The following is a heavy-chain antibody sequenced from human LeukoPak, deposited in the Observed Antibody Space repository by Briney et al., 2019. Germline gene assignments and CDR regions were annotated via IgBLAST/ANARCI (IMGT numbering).Heavy chain of an antibody. Sequence: GASVKVSCKASGYTFTDYYMHWVRQAPGQGFEWMGWINPNSGDTNYAQKFQGRVTMTRDTSISTAHMELSRLRSDDTAVYYCARANLLYCSSTTCLFDYWGQGTLVIVSS. CDR1: GYTFTDYY. D-gene: IGHD2-2*01. CDR3: ARANLLYCSSTTCLFDY. V-gene: IGHV1-2*02. CDR2: INPNSGDT. J-gene: IGHJ4*02.